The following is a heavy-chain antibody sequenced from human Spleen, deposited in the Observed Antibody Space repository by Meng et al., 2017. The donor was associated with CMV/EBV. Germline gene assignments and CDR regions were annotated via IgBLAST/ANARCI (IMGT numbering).Heavy chain of an antibody. CDR1: GFTFGDFA. Sequence: SLKISCVASGFTFGDFAMHWVRQTPGEGLEWVSGISGNTGFIGYADSVKGRFTISRDNAKKTLSLQMNTLRPDDTALYYCAKGGGERVTFDAMDVWGQGTTVTVSS. D-gene: IGHD2-21*02. J-gene: IGHJ6*02. CDR3: AKGGGERVTFDAMDV. V-gene: IGHV3-9*01. CDR2: ISGNTGFI.